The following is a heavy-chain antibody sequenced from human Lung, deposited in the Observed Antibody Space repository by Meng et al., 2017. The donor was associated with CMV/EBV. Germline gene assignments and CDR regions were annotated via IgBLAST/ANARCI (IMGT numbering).Heavy chain of an antibody. J-gene: IGHJ4*02. D-gene: IGHD6-19*01. Sequence: QVQLVVSGGGVGLSGRSLRVSCAAAGFTFSSYAMPWVRQAPGKGLEWVAVISYDGSNKYYAASVKGRFTIYRDNSKKPLYLQMNSLRAEDTAVYYCADMGEWLANWGQGTLVTVS. V-gene: IGHV3-30-3*01. CDR1: GFTFSSYA. CDR2: ISYDGSNK. CDR3: ADMGEWLAN.